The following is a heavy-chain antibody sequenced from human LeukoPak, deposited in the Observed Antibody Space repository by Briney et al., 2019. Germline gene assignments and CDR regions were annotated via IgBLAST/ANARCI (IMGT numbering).Heavy chain of an antibody. V-gene: IGHV1-2*02. D-gene: IGHD6-13*01. CDR1: GYTFTGYY. J-gene: IGHJ4*02. CDR3: ASLVAAAGTGRNFDY. Sequence: EASVKVSCKASGYTFTGYYMHWVRQAPGQGLEWMGWINPNSGGTNYAQKFQGRVTMTRDTSISTAYMELSRLRSDDTAVYYCASLVAAAGTGRNFDYWGRGTLVTVSS. CDR2: INPNSGGT.